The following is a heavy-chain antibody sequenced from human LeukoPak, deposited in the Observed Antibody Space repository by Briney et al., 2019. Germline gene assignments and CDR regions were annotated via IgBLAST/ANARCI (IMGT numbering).Heavy chain of an antibody. J-gene: IGHJ4*02. CDR2: IGTPLDT. CDR3: VRGRNNNYYDDSGYSPY. V-gene: IGHV3-13*01. D-gene: IGHD3-22*01. Sequence: PGGSLRLSCAASGFTFSSFDMHWVRQAPGKGLEWVSGIGTPLDTDYPDSLKGRFTISRENAKNSVFLQMNNVRAGDTAVYYCVRGRNNNYYDDSGYSPYWGQGTLVTVSS. CDR1: GFTFSSFD.